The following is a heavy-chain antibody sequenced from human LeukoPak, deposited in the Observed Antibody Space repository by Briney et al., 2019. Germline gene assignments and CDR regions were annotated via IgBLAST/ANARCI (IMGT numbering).Heavy chain of an antibody. V-gene: IGHV4-59*08. CDR3: ARHVYGEGMVV. CDR1: GGSLNGYY. CDR2: IHSSEGT. D-gene: IGHD4-17*01. J-gene: IGHJ6*04. Sequence: PSETLSLTCAVSGGSLNGYYWGWIRQPPGKGLECIGYIHSSEGTAHNASLKSRLTISLDTSRNQFSLTLSSVTAADTAVYYCARHVYGEGMVVWGKGTTVTVSS.